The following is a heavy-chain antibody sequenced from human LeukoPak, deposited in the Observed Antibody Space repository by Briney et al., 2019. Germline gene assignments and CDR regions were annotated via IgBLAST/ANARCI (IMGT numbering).Heavy chain of an antibody. V-gene: IGHV5-10-1*01. CDR1: GYSFTSYW. J-gene: IGHJ4*02. CDR3: ASSLEGGYFDY. Sequence: GESLKISFKGSGYSFTSYWISWVRQMPGTGLEWMGRIDPSDSYTNYSPSFQGHVTISADKSISTAYLQWSSLKASDTAMYYCASSLEGGYFDYWGQGTLVTVSS. CDR2: IDPSDSYT. D-gene: IGHD3-3*02.